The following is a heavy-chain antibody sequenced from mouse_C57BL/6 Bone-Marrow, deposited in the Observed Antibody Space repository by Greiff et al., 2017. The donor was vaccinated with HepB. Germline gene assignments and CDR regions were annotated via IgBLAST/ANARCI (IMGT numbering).Heavy chain of an antibody. J-gene: IGHJ3*01. D-gene: IGHD3-3*01. CDR2: IHPTSGST. Sequence: VQLQQPGAELVKPGASVKLSCKASGYTFTSYWMHWVKQRPGQGLEWIGMIHPTSGSTNYNEKFKSKATLTVDKSSSTAYMQLSSLTSVDSAVYYCASEGCGFFACWGHGALVTAAA. CDR1: GYTFTSYW. CDR3: ASEGCGFFAC. V-gene: IGHV1-64*01.